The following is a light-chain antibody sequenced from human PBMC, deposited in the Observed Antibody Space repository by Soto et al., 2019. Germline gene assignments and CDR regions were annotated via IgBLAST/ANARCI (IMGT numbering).Light chain of an antibody. Sequence: EIVLTQSPATLSLSPGERATLSCRASQRVSSYLAWYQQKPGQAPRLLIYDAYNRATGIPDRFSGSGSGTDFTLTISSRVHEDFAVNDCKQRSKLTLVFGGGTKVEIK. CDR1: QRVSSY. V-gene: IGKV3-11*01. J-gene: IGKJ4*01. CDR3: KQRSKLTLV. CDR2: DAY.